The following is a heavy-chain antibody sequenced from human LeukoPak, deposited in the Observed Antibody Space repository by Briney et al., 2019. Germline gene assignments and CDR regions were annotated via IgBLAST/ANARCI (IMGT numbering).Heavy chain of an antibody. V-gene: IGHV4-59*01. CDR1: GGSISSYS. CDR2: IYYSGST. D-gene: IGHD3-10*01. Sequence: SETLSLTCTVSGGSISSYSWSWLRQPPGKGLEWIGYIYYSGSTNYNPSLKSRVTISVDTSKNQFSLKLSSMTAADTAVYYCARAPRGFEELYRPYNWFDPWGQGTLVTVSS. J-gene: IGHJ5*02. CDR3: ARAPRGFEELYRPYNWFDP.